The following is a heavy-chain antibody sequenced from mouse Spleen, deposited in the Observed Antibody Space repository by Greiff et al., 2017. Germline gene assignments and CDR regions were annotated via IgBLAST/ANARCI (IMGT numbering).Heavy chain of an antibody. CDR1: GYSITSGYY. D-gene: IGHD1-1*01. J-gene: IGHJ1*01. Sequence: EVKLQESGPGLVKPSQSLSLTCSVTGYSITSGYYWNWIRQFPGNKLEWMGYISYDGSNNYNPSLKNRISITRDTSKNQFFLKLNSVTTEDTATYYCAIGSSYWYFDVWGAGTTVTVSS. CDR3: AIGSSYWYFDV. CDR2: ISYDGSN. V-gene: IGHV3-6*01.